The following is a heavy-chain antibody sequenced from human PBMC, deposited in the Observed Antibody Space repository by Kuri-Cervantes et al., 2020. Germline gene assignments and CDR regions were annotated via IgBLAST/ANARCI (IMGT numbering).Heavy chain of an antibody. Sequence: SCTVSGGSISSSSYYWGWIRQPQGKGLEWIGYIYYSGSTYYNPSLKSLVTITVDTSKNQFSLKLSSVTAAYSDVYYGASGEYSSGLYSDYWGQGTLVTVSS. CDR3: ASGEYSSGLYSDY. D-gene: IGHD6-19*01. CDR1: GGSISSSSYY. CDR2: IYYSGST. J-gene: IGHJ4*02. V-gene: IGHV4-31*01.